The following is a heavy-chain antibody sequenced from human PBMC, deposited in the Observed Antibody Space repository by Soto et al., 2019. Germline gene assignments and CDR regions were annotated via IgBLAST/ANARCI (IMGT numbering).Heavy chain of an antibody. D-gene: IGHD5-18*01. Sequence: EVQLLESGGGLVQPGGSLRLSCAASGFTFSSYAMSWVRQAPGKGLEWVSSIGVSSGNTYYADSVKGRFTISRDNSKNTLNLQMNSLRAEDTAEYYCAKRQTAMTKYVFDIWGQGTTVTVSS. CDR1: GFTFSSYA. J-gene: IGHJ3*02. V-gene: IGHV3-23*01. CDR3: AKRQTAMTKYVFDI. CDR2: IGVSSGNT.